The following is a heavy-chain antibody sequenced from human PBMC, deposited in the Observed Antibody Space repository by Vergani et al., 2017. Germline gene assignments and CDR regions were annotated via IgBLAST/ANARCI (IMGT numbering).Heavy chain of an antibody. D-gene: IGHD3-22*01. J-gene: IGHJ4*02. CDR2: IYYSGST. V-gene: IGHV4-59*12. CDR3: AREMGDSSGYYI. CDR1: GGSISSYY. Sequence: QVQLQESGPGLVKPSETLSLTCTVSGGSISSYYWSWIRQPPGKGLEWIGYIYYSGSTYYNPSLKSRVTISVDTSKNQFSLKLSSVTAADTAVYYCAREMGDSSGYYIWGQGTLVTVSS.